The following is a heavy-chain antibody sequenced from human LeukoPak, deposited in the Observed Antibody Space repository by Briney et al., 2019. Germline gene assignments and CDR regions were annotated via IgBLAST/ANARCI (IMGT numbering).Heavy chain of an antibody. CDR3: ARVTGHYGDPQWRNWFDP. D-gene: IGHD4-17*01. CDR1: GYTFTGYY. CDR2: INTHSGDT. J-gene: IGHJ5*02. Sequence: WASVKVSCKASGYTFTGYYVHWVRQAPGQGLEWMGWINTHSGDTNYAQKFQGRVTMTRDTSISTAYMELSRLSSDDTAVYYCARVTGHYGDPQWRNWFDPWGQGTLVTVSS. V-gene: IGHV1-2*02.